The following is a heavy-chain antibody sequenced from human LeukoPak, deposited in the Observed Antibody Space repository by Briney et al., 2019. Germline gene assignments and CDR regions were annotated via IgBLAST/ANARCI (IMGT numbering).Heavy chain of an antibody. D-gene: IGHD2/OR15-2a*01. Sequence: ASVKVSCKASGYTFTSYGISWVRQAPGQGLEWMGWISAYKGNTNYAQKLQGRVTMTTDTFTSTAYMELRSLRSDDTAIYYCVRDIYFGRSASTFDYWGQGTLVTVSS. J-gene: IGHJ4*02. CDR1: GYTFTSYG. CDR3: VRDIYFGRSASTFDY. CDR2: ISAYKGNT. V-gene: IGHV1-18*01.